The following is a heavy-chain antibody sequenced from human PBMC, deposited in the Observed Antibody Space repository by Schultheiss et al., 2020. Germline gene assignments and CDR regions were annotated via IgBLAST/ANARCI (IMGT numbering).Heavy chain of an antibody. CDR1: GFTFNSYW. Sequence: GGSLRLSCAVSGFTFNSYWMHWVRQAPGKGLEWVAVIWYDGSNKYYADSVKGRFTISRDNSKNTLYLQMNSLRAEDTAVYYCVRSGGIYYWGQGTLVTVSS. J-gene: IGHJ4*02. CDR2: IWYDGSNK. CDR3: VRSGGIYY. D-gene: IGHD2/OR15-2a*01. V-gene: IGHV3-33*08.